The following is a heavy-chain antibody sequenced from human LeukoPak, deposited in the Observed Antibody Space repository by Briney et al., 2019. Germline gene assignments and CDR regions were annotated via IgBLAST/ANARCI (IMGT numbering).Heavy chain of an antibody. V-gene: IGHV3-33*01. J-gene: IGHJ4*02. CDR2: IWYDGSNK. CDR1: GFTFSSYG. D-gene: IGHD3-10*01. Sequence: PGGSLRLSCAASGFTFSSYGMHWVRQAPGKGLEWVAVIWYDGSNKYYADSVKGRFTIARDSSKNTLYLQMNSLRVADTAVYYCARDSWFGESNWGQGTLVTVSS. CDR3: ARDSWFGESN.